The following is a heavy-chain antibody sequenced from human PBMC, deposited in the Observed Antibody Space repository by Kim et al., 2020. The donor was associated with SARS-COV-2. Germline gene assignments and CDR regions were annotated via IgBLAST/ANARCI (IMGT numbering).Heavy chain of an antibody. Sequence: ASVKVSCKASGYTFTGYYMHWVRQAPGQGLEWMGWINPNGGGTNYAQKFQGRVTMTRDTSISTAYMELSRLRSDDTAVYYCARVPGDLYSSSWYLSFDYWGQGTLVTVSS. CDR1: GYTFTGYY. V-gene: IGHV1-2*02. D-gene: IGHD6-13*01. J-gene: IGHJ4*02. CDR2: INPNGGGT. CDR3: ARVPGDLYSSSWYLSFDY.